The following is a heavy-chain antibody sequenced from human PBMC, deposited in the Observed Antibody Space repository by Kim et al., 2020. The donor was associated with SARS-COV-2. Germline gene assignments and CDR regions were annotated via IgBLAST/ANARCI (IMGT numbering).Heavy chain of an antibody. Sequence: SETLSLTCTVSGDSISTYYWSWIRQPPGKVLEWIGYIYYTGSTNYNSSLKSRVTISVDTSKSQSSLKVSSITAADTAMYYCARGRLPATVHYWGQGTLVTVSS. CDR3: ARGRLPATVHY. V-gene: IGHV4-59*01. CDR1: GDSISTYY. D-gene: IGHD2-15*01. CDR2: IYYTGST. J-gene: IGHJ4*02.